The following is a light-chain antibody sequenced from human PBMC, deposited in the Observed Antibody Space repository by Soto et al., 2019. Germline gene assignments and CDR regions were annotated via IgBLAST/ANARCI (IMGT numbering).Light chain of an antibody. Sequence: DIQMTQSPASLSASVGDRVTITCRASEDIRNNLGWYQQQPGKVPKRLMFGASSLQSGVPSRFSGSGSATAITLTISSLQTEDFATYYCLQHNAYPWTFGQGTKVDIK. CDR3: LQHNAYPWT. CDR2: GAS. CDR1: EDIRNN. V-gene: IGKV1-17*01. J-gene: IGKJ1*01.